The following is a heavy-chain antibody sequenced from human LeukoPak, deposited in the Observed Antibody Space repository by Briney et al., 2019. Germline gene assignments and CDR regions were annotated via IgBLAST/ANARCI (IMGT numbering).Heavy chain of an antibody. CDR1: GFAFSSYS. V-gene: IGHV3-21*01. J-gene: IGHJ3*02. CDR2: ISSSSSYI. CDR3: ARLPPYSSSWYGDAFDI. D-gene: IGHD6-13*01. Sequence: GESLRLSCAASGFAFSSYSMTWVRQAPGKGLEWVSSISSSSSYIYYADSVKGRFTIYRDNAKNSLYLQMNSLRAEDTAVYYCARLPPYSSSWYGDAFDIWGQGTMVTVSS.